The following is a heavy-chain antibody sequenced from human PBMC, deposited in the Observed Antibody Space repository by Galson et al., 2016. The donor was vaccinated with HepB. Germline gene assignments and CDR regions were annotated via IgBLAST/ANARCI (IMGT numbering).Heavy chain of an antibody. CDR1: GFIFNSHT. J-gene: IGHJ4*02. Sequence: SLRLSCAASGFIFNSHTMHWVRQETPGKGLEWVASISHDGINGKYADSVRGRFTISRDNSKNTVYLQMNSLRAEDTAVYYCARAAVGWQQLFSYWGQGTLVTVSS. V-gene: IGHV3-30*03. CDR2: ISHDGING. CDR3: ARAAVGWQQLFSY. D-gene: IGHD6-13*01.